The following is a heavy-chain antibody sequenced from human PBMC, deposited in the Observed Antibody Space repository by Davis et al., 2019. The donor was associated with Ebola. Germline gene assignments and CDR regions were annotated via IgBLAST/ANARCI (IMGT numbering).Heavy chain of an antibody. CDR1: GYSFTDDG. CDR2: ISTYNGNT. CDR3: ARGMGATGDDAFDI. V-gene: IGHV1-18*01. D-gene: IGHD1-26*01. Sequence: AASVKVSCKASGYSFTDDGISWVRQAPGQGLEWMGWISTYNGNTNYAQKLQGRVTMTTDTSTSTAYMELRSLRSDDTAVYYCARGMGATGDDAFDIWGQGTMVTVPS. J-gene: IGHJ3*02.